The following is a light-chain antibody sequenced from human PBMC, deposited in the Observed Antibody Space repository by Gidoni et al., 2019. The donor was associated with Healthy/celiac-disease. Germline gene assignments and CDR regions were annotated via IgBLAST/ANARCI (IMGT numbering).Light chain of an antibody. CDR2: AES. CDR3: QQSYSTLTWT. Sequence: DIQMTQSPSSLSASVGDRVTITCRASQSISSYLNWYQQKPGKAPKLMIYAESSLKSGVPSRFSGSGSGTDFTLTISSMQPEDFETYYCQQSYSTLTWTFGQGTKVEIK. V-gene: IGKV1-39*01. J-gene: IGKJ1*01. CDR1: QSISSY.